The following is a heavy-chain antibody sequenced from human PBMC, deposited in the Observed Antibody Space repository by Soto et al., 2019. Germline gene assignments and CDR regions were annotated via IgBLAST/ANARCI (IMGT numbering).Heavy chain of an antibody. CDR1: GYTFTAFY. D-gene: IGHD2-8*02. Sequence: QVQVVQSGAEVKEPGASVKVSCKASGYTFTAFYLYWVRQAPGQGLEWVGRINPKSGDTNYAQKFKGRVTMTRDTSITTAYMEVSSLRSDDTDFYYCATLKQAPGGLDYWGHGTLVSVSS. CDR2: INPKSGDT. CDR3: ATLKQAPGGLDY. J-gene: IGHJ4*01. V-gene: IGHV1-2*05.